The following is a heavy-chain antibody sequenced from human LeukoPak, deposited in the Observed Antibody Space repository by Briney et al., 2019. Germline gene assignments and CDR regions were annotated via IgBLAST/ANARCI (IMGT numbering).Heavy chain of an antibody. D-gene: IGHD5-24*01. Sequence: SETLSLTSTVSGGSISGGDYYWSWIRQPPGKGLEWIGYIYYSGSTYNNPSLKSRLTISVDTSKNQFSLKLSSVTAADTAVYYCARVRSRDGYNYGLLDLWGQGTLVTVSS. V-gene: IGHV4-30-4*01. J-gene: IGHJ5*02. CDR3: ARVRSRDGYNYGLLDL. CDR2: IYYSGST. CDR1: GGSISGGDYY.